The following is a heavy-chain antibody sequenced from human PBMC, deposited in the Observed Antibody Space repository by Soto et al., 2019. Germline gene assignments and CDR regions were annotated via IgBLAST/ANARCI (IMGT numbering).Heavy chain of an antibody. D-gene: IGHD6-13*01. CDR2: IKTDGTIT. Sequence: EVQLAESGGGLVQPGGSLRLSCAASGFTFSSHWMHWVRQAPGKGLVWVSHIKTDGTITNYADSVKGRFTISRDNAKNTLYLQMNSLRAEDTAVYFCARDLGYSNNFWGQGTLVTVSS. CDR1: GFTFSSHW. CDR3: ARDLGYSNNF. V-gene: IGHV3-74*01. J-gene: IGHJ4*02.